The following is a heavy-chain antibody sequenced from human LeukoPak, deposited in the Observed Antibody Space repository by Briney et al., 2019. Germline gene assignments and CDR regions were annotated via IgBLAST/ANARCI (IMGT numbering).Heavy chain of an antibody. D-gene: IGHD6-13*01. CDR1: GFTFSIYA. V-gene: IGHV3-23*01. Sequence: GGSLRLSCAASGFTFSIYAMTWVRQAPGKGLEWVSEIGGRDDDTYYADSVKGRFTISRDNPRNTLFLQMNSLRAEDTAVYYCVKRDGTAAIGRVWFDPWGQGTLVTVSS. CDR3: VKRDGTAAIGRVWFDP. CDR2: IGGRDDDT. J-gene: IGHJ5*02.